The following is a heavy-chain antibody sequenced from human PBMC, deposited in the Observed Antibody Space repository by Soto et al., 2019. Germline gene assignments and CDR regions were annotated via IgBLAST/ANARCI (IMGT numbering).Heavy chain of an antibody. CDR1: GGSISSYY. J-gene: IGHJ6*02. Sequence: QVQLQESGPGLVKPSETVSLTCTVSGGSISSYYWSWIRQPPGKGLEWIGYIYYSGSTNYNPSLKSRVTISVDTSKNQFSLKLSSVTAADTAVYYCAASSITARRGDYYGMDVCSQGTTVTVSS. V-gene: IGHV4-59*01. CDR3: AASSITARRGDYYGMDV. CDR2: IYYSGST. D-gene: IGHD6-6*01.